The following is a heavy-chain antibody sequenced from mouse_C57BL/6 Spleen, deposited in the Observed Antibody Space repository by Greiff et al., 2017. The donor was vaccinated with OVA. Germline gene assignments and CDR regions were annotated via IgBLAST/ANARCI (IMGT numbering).Heavy chain of an antibody. Sequence: QVTLKESGPGILQSSQTLSLTCSFSGFSLSTSGMGVSWIRQPSGKGLEWLAHIYWDDDKRYNPSLKSRLTISKDTSRNQVFLKITSVDTADTATYYCARKLGRGPWFAYWGQGTLVTVSA. CDR1: GFSLSTSGMG. CDR2: IYWDDDK. V-gene: IGHV8-12*01. D-gene: IGHD4-1*01. J-gene: IGHJ3*01. CDR3: ARKLGRGPWFAY.